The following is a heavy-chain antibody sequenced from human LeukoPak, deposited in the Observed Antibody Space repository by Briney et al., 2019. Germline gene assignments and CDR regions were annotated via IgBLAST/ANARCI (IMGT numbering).Heavy chain of an antibody. CDR3: ARGLMRSGYNY. V-gene: IGHV4-34*01. D-gene: IGHD3-22*01. J-gene: IGHJ4*02. CDR2: INHSGST. Sequence: SETLSLTCAVYGGSFSGYYWSWIRPPPGRGVEWIGEINHSGSTNYNPSLKSRVTISVDTSKNKFSLKLSSVSAADTAVYYCARGLMRSGYNYWGQGALVTVSS. CDR1: GGSFSGYY.